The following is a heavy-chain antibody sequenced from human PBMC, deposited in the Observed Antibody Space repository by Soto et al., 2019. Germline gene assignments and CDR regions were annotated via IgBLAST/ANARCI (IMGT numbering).Heavy chain of an antibody. CDR1: GFTFGDYY. D-gene: IGHD7-27*01. Sequence: GGSLRLSCAASGFTFGDYYMSWIRQAPGKGLEWVSYISSSGNTIYYEDSVKGRFTISRDNAKNSLSLQMNSLRAEDTAVYFCARDNRGTFDYWGQGALVTVSS. CDR2: ISSSGNTI. CDR3: ARDNRGTFDY. J-gene: IGHJ4*02. V-gene: IGHV3-11*01.